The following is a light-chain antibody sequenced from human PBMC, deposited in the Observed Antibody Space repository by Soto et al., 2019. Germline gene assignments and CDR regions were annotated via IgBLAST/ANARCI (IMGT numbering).Light chain of an antibody. Sequence: QSALTQPASVSGSPGQSITISCTGTSSDVGGYNFVSWYQQHPGKAPKLMIYDVINRPSGVSNRFSGSKSGNTASLTISGLQAEDEADYYCLSYSSSTSPYVLGTATKLTVL. V-gene: IGLV2-14*01. CDR2: DVI. CDR3: LSYSSSTSPYV. J-gene: IGLJ1*01. CDR1: SSDVGGYNF.